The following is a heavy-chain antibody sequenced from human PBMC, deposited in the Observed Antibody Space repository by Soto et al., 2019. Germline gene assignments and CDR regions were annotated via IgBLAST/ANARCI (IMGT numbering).Heavy chain of an antibody. D-gene: IGHD3-3*01. V-gene: IGHV3-23*01. CDR1: GFTFSSYA. CDR3: DLLRGPSLFLEWLPQTHYFDY. CDR2: ISGSGGST. Sequence: GGSLRLSCAASGFTFSSYAMSWVRQAPGKGLEWVSAISGSGGSTYYADSVKGRFTISRDNSKNTLYLQMNSLRAEDTAVYYCDLLRGPSLFLEWLPQTHYFDYWGQGTLVTVSS. J-gene: IGHJ4*02.